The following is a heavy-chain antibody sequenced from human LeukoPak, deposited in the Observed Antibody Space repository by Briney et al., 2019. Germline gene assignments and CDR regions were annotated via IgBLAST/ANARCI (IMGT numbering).Heavy chain of an antibody. CDR2: ISAYNGNT. Sequence: ASVKVSCKSSGYTFNGYYMHWVRQAPGQGLEWMGWISAYNGNTNYAQKLQGRVTMTTDTSTSTAYMELRSLRSNDTAVYYCARFRAGVGEPYGDYWGQGTLVTVSS. CDR1: GYTFNGYY. CDR3: ARFRAGVGEPYGDY. V-gene: IGHV1-18*04. J-gene: IGHJ4*02. D-gene: IGHD3-10*01.